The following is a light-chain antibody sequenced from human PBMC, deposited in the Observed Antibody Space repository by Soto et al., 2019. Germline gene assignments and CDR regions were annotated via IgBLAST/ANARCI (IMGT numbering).Light chain of an antibody. CDR2: ETS. Sequence: QSVVTQEPSLTVSPGGTVTLTCGSSTGAVTSSHYPYWFQQNPGQAPRTLIYETSNKHSWTPARFSGSLLGGKAALTLSGAQPEDEAEYYCLLSYSGARVFGGGTKLTVL. CDR3: LLSYSGARV. J-gene: IGLJ2*01. V-gene: IGLV7-46*01. CDR1: TGAVTSSHY.